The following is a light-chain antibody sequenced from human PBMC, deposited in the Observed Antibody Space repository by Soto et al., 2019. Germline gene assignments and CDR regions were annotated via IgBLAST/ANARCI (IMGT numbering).Light chain of an antibody. CDR1: SSNIESNF. V-gene: IGLV1-47*01. CDR2: RNN. Sequence: QSVLTQPPSASGTPGQRVTISCSGSSSNIESNFVYWYQQFPGTAPRLLIYRNNQRPSGVPDRFSGSKSGTSASLAISALRSEDEADYYCTVWDDSLRGRLFGGGTKVNVL. CDR3: TVWDDSLRGRL. J-gene: IGLJ2*01.